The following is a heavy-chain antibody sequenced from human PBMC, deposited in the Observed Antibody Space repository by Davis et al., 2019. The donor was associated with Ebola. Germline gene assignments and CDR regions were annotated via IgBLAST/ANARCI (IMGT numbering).Heavy chain of an antibody. CDR2: ISVRSIT. Sequence: GESLKISCAASGFIFSSYAMSWVRRAPGKGLEWVSSISVRSITYHADSVKGRFTISRDNSKNKLYLQMNSLRAEDTAVYYCAKVHPPTTVTTGWFDPWGQGTLVTVSS. CDR1: GFIFSSYA. D-gene: IGHD4-17*01. V-gene: IGHV3-23*01. CDR3: AKVHPPTTVTTGWFDP. J-gene: IGHJ5*02.